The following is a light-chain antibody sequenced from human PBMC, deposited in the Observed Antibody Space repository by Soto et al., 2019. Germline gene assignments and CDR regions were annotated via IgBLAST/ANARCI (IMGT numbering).Light chain of an antibody. CDR1: HDIFTY. CDR3: RHFDRFPRV. CDR2: GAS. Sequence: DIKMTQSPSYLSASLGDRVTITCQARHDIFTYLNWFQQRPGKVPKHLIHGASKLETGVPARFSGSGSGTHIYLNLTGLQPEDVATYYRRHFDRFPRVFGPGTTVDL. V-gene: IGKV1-33*01. J-gene: IGKJ3*01.